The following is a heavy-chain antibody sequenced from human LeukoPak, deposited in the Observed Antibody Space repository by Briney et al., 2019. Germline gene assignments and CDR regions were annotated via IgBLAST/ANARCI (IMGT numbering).Heavy chain of an antibody. CDR1: GYTFIDYY. Sequence: GASVKVSCKASGYTFIDYYMHWVRQAPGQDLEWMGWINPNSGGTDYAQKFQGRVTMTRDTSVSTVYLELSRLTYEDTAVYYCARDGLFASGVGATTGSDYWGQGTLVTVSS. CDR3: ARDGLFASGVGATTGSDY. D-gene: IGHD1-26*01. CDR2: INPNSGGT. J-gene: IGHJ4*02. V-gene: IGHV1-2*02.